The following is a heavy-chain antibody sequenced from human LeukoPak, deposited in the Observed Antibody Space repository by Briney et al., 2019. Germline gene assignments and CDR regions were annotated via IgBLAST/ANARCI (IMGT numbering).Heavy chain of an antibody. CDR2: ISGSGDTT. J-gene: IGHJ6*02. V-gene: IGHV3-23*01. D-gene: IGHD3-10*01. CDR1: GFTFSTYA. CDR3: AKEMFYYGSGGTVDV. Sequence: GGSLRLSCAASGFTFSTYAMSWVRQAPGQGPEWVSAISGSGDTTYYADSVKGRFTISRDNSKNTLYLQMNSLRAEDTAIFYCAKEMFYYGSGGTVDVWGRGTTVTVSS.